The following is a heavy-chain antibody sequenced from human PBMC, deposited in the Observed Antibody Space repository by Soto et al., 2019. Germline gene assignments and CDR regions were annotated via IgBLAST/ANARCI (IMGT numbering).Heavy chain of an antibody. Sequence: PGGSLRLSCAASGFTFSSYAMSWVRQAPGKGLEWVSSISSSSSYIYYADSVKGRFTICRDNAKNSLYLQMNSLRAEDTAVDYCPRTGAPDYNASSGYPWYWGRGTLV. J-gene: IGHJ4*02. CDR1: GFTFSSYA. V-gene: IGHV3-21*01. CDR2: ISSSSSYI. CDR3: PRTGAPDYNASSGYPWY. D-gene: IGHD3-22*01.